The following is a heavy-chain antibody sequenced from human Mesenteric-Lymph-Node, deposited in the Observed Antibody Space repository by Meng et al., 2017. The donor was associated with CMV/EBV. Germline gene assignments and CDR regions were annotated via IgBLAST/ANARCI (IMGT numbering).Heavy chain of an antibody. CDR3: AKDRCSGVSCYTGVVDY. CDR1: GYTFTSYG. Sequence: ASVKVSCKASGYTFTSYGISWVRQAPGQGLEWMGWISAYNGNTNYAQKLQGRVTMTTDTSTSTAYMELRSLRSDDTAVYYCAKDRCSGVSCYTGVVDYWGQGTLVTVSS. D-gene: IGHD2-2*02. CDR2: ISAYNGNT. V-gene: IGHV1-18*01. J-gene: IGHJ4*02.